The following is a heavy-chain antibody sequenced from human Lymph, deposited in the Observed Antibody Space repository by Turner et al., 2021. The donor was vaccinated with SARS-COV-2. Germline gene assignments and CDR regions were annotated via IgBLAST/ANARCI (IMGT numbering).Heavy chain of an antibody. V-gene: IGHV3-23*01. J-gene: IGHJ4*02. CDR3: AKDRFTLSSGWEDY. CDR1: GFTFSSYA. D-gene: IGHD6-19*01. Sequence: EVQLLESGGGLVQPGGSLRLSCAAPGFTFSSYAMSWVRQAPGKVLEWVSAISGSGGSTYYADSVKGRFTISRDNSKNTLYLQMNSLRAEDTAIYYCAKDRFTLSSGWEDYWGQGALVTVSS. CDR2: ISGSGGST.